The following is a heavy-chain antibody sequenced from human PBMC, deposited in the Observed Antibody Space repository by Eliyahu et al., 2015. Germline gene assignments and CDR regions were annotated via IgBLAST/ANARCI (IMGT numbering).Heavy chain of an antibody. CDR1: GGTFTNYA. V-gene: IGHV1-69*01. CDR3: ARGPDTTTYYYFY. D-gene: IGHD2/OR15-2a*01. Sequence: QVQLVQSGAEVKRPGSSVXVSCKASGGTFTNYAINWLRQVPGQGLEWVGGIIPLFNKPNYAPKYRGRVLITADASTSTAYMDLRSLTSEDTAIYYCARGPDTTTYYYFYWGQGTLVTVSS. J-gene: IGHJ4*02. CDR2: IIPLFNKP.